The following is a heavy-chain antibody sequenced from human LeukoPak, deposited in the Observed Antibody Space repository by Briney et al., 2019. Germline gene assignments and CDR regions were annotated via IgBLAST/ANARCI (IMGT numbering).Heavy chain of an antibody. CDR2: INPSGGST. J-gene: IGHJ6*03. D-gene: IGHD3-10*01. V-gene: IGHV1-46*01. CDR1: GYTFTSYY. CDR3: ARHRHKGLLVRGVIPSYYYYYYMDV. Sequence: GASVKVSCKASGYTFTSYYMHWVRQAPGQGLEWMGIINPSGGSTSYAQKFQGRVTMTRDTSTSTVYMELSSLRSEDTAVYYCARHRHKGLLVRGVIPSYYYYYYMDVWGKGTTVTISS.